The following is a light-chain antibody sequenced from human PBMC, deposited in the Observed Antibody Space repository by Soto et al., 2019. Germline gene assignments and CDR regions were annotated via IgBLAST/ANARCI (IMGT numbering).Light chain of an antibody. J-gene: IGLJ2*01. Sequence: QSALTQPASVSGSPGQSITISCSGTSSDVGGYNYVSWYQQHPGKAPKVMIYEVSNRPSGVSNRFSGSKSGNTASLTISGLQAADEGDYYCCSYTRSSIVFGGGTKLTVL. CDR3: CSYTRSSIV. V-gene: IGLV2-14*01. CDR2: EVS. CDR1: SSDVGGYNY.